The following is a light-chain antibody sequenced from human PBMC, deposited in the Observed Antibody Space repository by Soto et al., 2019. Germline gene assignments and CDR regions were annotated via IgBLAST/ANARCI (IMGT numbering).Light chain of an antibody. CDR2: AAS. J-gene: IGKJ1*01. CDR1: QDIKNY. CDR3: QQGFSLPWT. Sequence: DIQVTQSPSSLSASVGVRVTITCRASQDIKNYLNWYQRKPGTAPRLLIYAASILQTGVPSSFSASGSGTEFALNISSLQPGDFGTYYCQQGFSLPWTFGQGTTVEVK. V-gene: IGKV1-39*01.